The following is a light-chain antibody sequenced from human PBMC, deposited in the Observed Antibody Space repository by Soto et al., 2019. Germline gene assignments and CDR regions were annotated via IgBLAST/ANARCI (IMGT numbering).Light chain of an antibody. V-gene: IGLV2-14*01. CDR2: DVT. CDR3: GSYRITTAV. Sequence: QSVLTQPASVSGSPGQSITISCTGTSSDAGGYNYVSWYQQYPGKAPKLMIYDVTNRPSGVSNRFSGSKSGNTASLTISGLQDEDEADYYCGSYRITTAVFGTGTKVTVL. J-gene: IGLJ1*01. CDR1: SSDAGGYNY.